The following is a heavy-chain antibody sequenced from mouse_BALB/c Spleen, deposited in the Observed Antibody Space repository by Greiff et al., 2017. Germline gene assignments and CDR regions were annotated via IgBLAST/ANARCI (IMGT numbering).Heavy chain of an antibody. J-gene: IGHJ4*01. CDR1: GYSITSDYA. CDR3: ARLRYSYYYAMDY. CDR2: ISYSGST. Sequence: EVQLVESGPGLVKPSQSLSLTCTVTGYSITSDYAWNWIRQFPGNKLEWMGYISYSGSTSYNPSLKSRISITRDTSKNQFFLQLNSVTTEDTATYYCARLRYSYYYAMDYWGQGTSVTVSS. V-gene: IGHV3-2*02. D-gene: IGHD2-14*01.